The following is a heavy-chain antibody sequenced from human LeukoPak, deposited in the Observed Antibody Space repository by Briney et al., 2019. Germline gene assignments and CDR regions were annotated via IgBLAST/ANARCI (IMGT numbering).Heavy chain of an antibody. CDR3: ARGYSSGWYFSFDP. J-gene: IGHJ5*02. V-gene: IGHV5-51*01. D-gene: IGHD6-19*01. CDR1: GYSFSNHW. Sequence: GESLKISCKGSGYSFSNHWIGWVRQMPGKGLEWMGIIYPGDSDTRYSPSFQGQVTISADKSINTAYLQWSSLKASDTAVYYCARGYSSGWYFSFDPWGQGTLVTVSS. CDR2: IYPGDSDT.